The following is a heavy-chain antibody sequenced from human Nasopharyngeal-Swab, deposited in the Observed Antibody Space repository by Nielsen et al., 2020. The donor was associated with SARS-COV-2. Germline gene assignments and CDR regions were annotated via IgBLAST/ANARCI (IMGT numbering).Heavy chain of an antibody. CDR3: ARVLWFGEEGDYYYYMDV. Sequence: SQTPSLTSAISGDSVSSNSAAWNWIRQSPSRGLEWLGRTYYRSKWYNDYAVSVKSRITINPDTSKNQFSLQLNSVTPEDTAVYYCARVLWFGEEGDYYYYMDVWGKGTTVTVSS. V-gene: IGHV6-1*01. CDR2: TYYRSKWYN. J-gene: IGHJ6*03. CDR1: GDSVSSNSAA. D-gene: IGHD3-10*01.